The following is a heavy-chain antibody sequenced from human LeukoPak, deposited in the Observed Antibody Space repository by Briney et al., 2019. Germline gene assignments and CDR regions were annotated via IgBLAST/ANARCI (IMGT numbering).Heavy chain of an antibody. CDR1: GGSFSGYY. CDR3: ARGRGYCSSTSCYGWFDP. Sequence: PSETLSLTCAVYGGSFSGYYWSWIRQPPGKGLEWIGEINHSGSTNYNPSLKSRVTISVDTSKNQFSLKPSSVTAADTAVYYRARGRGYCSSTSCYGWFDPWGQGALVTVSS. CDR2: INHSGST. D-gene: IGHD2-2*03. V-gene: IGHV4-34*01. J-gene: IGHJ5*02.